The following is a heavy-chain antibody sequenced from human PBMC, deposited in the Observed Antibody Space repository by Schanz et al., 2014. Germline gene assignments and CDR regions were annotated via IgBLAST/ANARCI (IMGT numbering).Heavy chain of an antibody. V-gene: IGHV3-23*04. CDR1: GFNFITFA. CDR2: IGGVASRT. CDR3: ARAPPLVRGSAGWFGP. D-gene: IGHD3-10*01. Sequence: EVHLVESGGGLVQPGGSLRLSCAASGFNFITFAMSWVRQAPGKGPEWVSAIGGVASRTYYEDSVKGRFTISRDNSKSTQYPQINSVGAGDTAVYYCARAPPLVRGSAGWFGPWGQGSLVTVSS. J-gene: IGHJ5*02.